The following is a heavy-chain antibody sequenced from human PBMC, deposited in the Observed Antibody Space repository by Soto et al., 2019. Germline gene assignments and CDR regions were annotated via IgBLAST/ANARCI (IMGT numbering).Heavy chain of an antibody. D-gene: IGHD3-22*01. J-gene: IGHJ3*02. CDR1: GFTFSGYG. V-gene: IGHV3-33*01. CDR3: ARDLKTGSYDSSGREGAFDI. Sequence: GGSLRLSCAASGFTFSGYGMHWVRQAPGKGLEWVAVIWYDGSNKYYADSVKGRFTISRDNSKNTLYLQMNSLRAEDTAVYYCARDLKTGSYDSSGREGAFDIWGQGTMVTVSS. CDR2: IWYDGSNK.